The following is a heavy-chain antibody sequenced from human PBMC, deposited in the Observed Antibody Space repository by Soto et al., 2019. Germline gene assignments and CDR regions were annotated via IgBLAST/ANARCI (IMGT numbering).Heavy chain of an antibody. D-gene: IGHD6-13*01. J-gene: IGHJ4*02. CDR1: GGSISGTTYS. CDR3: ARGQGAAAGHSNFDY. V-gene: IGHV4-30-2*01. Sequence: QLQLQESGSGLVKPSQTLSLTCAVSGGSISGTTYSWSWIRQPPGKGLEWIGYIYDSGNTYYNPSLKNKFSISVDRSKNQFSLKLSSVPAADTAVYYCARGQGAAAGHSNFDYWGQGALVTVSS. CDR2: IYDSGNT.